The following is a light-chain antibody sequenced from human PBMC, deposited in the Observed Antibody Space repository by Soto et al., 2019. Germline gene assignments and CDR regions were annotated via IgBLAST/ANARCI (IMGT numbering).Light chain of an antibody. J-gene: IGLJ2*01. V-gene: IGLV2-18*02. CDR1: SSDVGAYDR. CDR3: SSVTTWTTLV. CDR2: DVS. Sequence: QSALTQPPSVSGSPGQSVTISCTGTSSDVGAYDRVSWYQQPPGTAPRVIISDVSNRPSGVPDRFSGSKSGNTASLTISGLLPEDEAEYYCSSVTTWTTLVFGGGTKVTVL.